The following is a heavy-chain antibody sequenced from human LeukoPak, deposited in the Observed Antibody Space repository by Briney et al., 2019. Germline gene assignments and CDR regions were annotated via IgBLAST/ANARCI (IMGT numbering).Heavy chain of an antibody. D-gene: IGHD3-22*01. Sequence: SVKVSCKASGGTFSSYAISWVRQAPGQGLEWVGGIIPIFGTANYAQKFQGRVTITAGESTSTAYMELSSLRSEDTAVYYCASDDYYDSSGYHNWFDPWGQGTLVTVSS. CDR1: GGTFSSYA. V-gene: IGHV1-69*01. CDR3: ASDDYYDSSGYHNWFDP. CDR2: IIPIFGTA. J-gene: IGHJ5*02.